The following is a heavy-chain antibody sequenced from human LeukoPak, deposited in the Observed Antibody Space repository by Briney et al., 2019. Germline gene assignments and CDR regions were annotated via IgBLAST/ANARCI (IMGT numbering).Heavy chain of an antibody. J-gene: IGHJ4*02. CDR1: GGTFSSYA. CDR2: IIPIFGTA. Sequence: ASVTVSCKASGGTFSSYAISWVRQAPGQGLEWMGGIIPIFGTANYAQKFQGRVTITADESTSTAYMELSSLRSEDTAVYYCARVGGDHGDYWGQGTLVTVSS. V-gene: IGHV1-69*13. D-gene: IGHD4-17*01. CDR3: ARVGGDHGDY.